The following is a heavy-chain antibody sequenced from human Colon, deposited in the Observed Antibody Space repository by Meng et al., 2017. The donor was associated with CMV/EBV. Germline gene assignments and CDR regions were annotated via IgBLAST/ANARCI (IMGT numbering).Heavy chain of an antibody. Sequence: SCAASGVTFRDHYMDWVRQAPGKGLEWVGRTRNKANSYTTEYAASVKGRFTVSRDELENSLYLQMNSLKTEDTAVYYCAREVGAFDYWGQGILVTVS. J-gene: IGHJ4*02. D-gene: IGHD1-26*01. CDR1: GVTFRDHY. CDR3: AREVGAFDY. V-gene: IGHV3-72*01. CDR2: TRNKANSYTT.